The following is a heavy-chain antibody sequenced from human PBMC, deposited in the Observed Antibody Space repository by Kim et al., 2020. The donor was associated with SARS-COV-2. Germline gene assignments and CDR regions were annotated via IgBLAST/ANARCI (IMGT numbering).Heavy chain of an antibody. V-gene: IGHV3-23*01. CDR3: AKGCSSTSCYYYYYYGMDV. Sequence: GGSLRLSCAASGFTFSSYAMSWVRQAPGKGLEWVSAISGSGGSTYYADSVKGRFTISRDNSKNTLYLQMNSLRAEDTAVYYCAKGCSSTSCYYYYYYGMDVWGQGTTVTVSS. CDR1: GFTFSSYA. CDR2: ISGSGGST. D-gene: IGHD2-2*01. J-gene: IGHJ6*02.